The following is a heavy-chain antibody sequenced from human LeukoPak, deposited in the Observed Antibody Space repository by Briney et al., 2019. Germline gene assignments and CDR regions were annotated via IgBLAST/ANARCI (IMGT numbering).Heavy chain of an antibody. J-gene: IGHJ4*02. CDR3: ATYGDYRSFDY. Sequence: SETLSLTCTVSGGSISSGDYYWSWVRQHPGKGLEWIGYIYYSGSTHHNPSLKSRVTISVDTSKNQFSLKLNSVTAADTAVYYCATYGDYRSFDYWGQGTLVTVSS. CDR1: GGSISSGDYY. V-gene: IGHV4-31*03. D-gene: IGHD4-17*01. CDR2: IYYSGST.